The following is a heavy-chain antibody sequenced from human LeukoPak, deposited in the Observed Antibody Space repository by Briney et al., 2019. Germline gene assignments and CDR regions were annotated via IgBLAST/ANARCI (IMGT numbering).Heavy chain of an antibody. CDR3: ARIVPYNFGYVDY. CDR1: GGSISNFY. Sequence: SETLSLACSVSGGSISNFYWSWIRQPPGKGLEWIGYIYYSGSTTYNPSLNSRVTISLDTSKNQFSLKLSSVTAADTAVYYCARIVPYNFGYVDYWGQGTLVTVSS. CDR2: IYYSGST. V-gene: IGHV4-59*01. J-gene: IGHJ4*02. D-gene: IGHD5-18*01.